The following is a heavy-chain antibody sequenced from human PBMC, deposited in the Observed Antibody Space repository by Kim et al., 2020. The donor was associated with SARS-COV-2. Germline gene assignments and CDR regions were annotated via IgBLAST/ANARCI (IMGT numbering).Heavy chain of an antibody. D-gene: IGHD2-15*01. CDR2: IYYSGST. V-gene: IGHV4-39*01. Sequence: SETLSLTCTVSGGSISSSSYYWGWIRQPPGKGLEWIGSIYYSGSTYYNPSLKSRVTISVDTSKNQSSLKLSSVTAADTAVYYCARQARRGHIVARHDWFDPWGQGTLVTVSS. CDR3: ARQARRGHIVARHDWFDP. CDR1: GGSISSSSYY. J-gene: IGHJ5*02.